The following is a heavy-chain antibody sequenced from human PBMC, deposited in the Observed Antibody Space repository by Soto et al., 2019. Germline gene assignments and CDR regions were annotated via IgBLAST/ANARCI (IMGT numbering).Heavy chain of an antibody. D-gene: IGHD3-10*01. J-gene: IGHJ4*02. V-gene: IGHV3-30*18. Sequence: PGGSLRLSCAASGFTFSSYGMHWVRQAPGKGLEWVAVISYDGSNKYYADSVKGRFTISRDNSKNTLYLQMNSLRAEDTAVYYCAKDWLARDPNDYWGQGTLVTVSS. CDR1: GFTFSSYG. CDR2: ISYDGSNK. CDR3: AKDWLARDPNDY.